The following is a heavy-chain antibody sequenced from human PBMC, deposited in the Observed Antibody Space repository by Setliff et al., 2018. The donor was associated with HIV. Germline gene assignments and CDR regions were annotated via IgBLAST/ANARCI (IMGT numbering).Heavy chain of an antibody. V-gene: IGHV4-4*09. CDR1: DDPINSFY. CDR3: ARTPEDYDQYFFDR. Sequence: SETLSLTCTVSDDPINSFYWSWIRQPPGKGLEWIGYIYTSGSTNYNPSLEGRVTISVDTSKNQFSLKLSSVTAADPAVYYCARTPEDYDQYFFDRWGQGTLVTVSS. J-gene: IGHJ4*02. CDR2: IYTSGST. D-gene: IGHD3-22*01.